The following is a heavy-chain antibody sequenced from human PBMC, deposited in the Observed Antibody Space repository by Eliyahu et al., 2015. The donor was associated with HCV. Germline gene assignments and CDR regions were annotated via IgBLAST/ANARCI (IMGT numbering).Heavy chain of an antibody. CDR3: ARGHYFDY. Sequence: QVQLVESGGGVVQPGRSLRLSCAASGFTFSSFAMHWVRQAPGKGLEWVALISYDGGNKIYADSVKGRFTISRDNSKNTLYLQMNSLRPEDTAVYYCARGHYFDYWGQGTLVTVSS. V-gene: IGHV3-30*04. CDR1: GFTFSSFA. CDR2: ISYDGGNK. J-gene: IGHJ4*02.